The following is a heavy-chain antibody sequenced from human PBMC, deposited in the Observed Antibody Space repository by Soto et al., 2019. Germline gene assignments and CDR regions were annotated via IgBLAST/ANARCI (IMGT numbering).Heavy chain of an antibody. CDR1: GGSISSYY. V-gene: IGHV4-59*01. J-gene: IGHJ4*02. CDR2: IYYSGST. D-gene: IGHD4-17*01. CDR3: ARVGLNAYGVPTHFDY. Sequence: SETLSLTCTVSGGSISSYYWSWIRQPPGKGLEWIGYIYYSGSTNYNPSLKSRVTISVDTSKNQFSLKLSSVTAADAAVYYCARVGLNAYGVPTHFDYWGKGTLVTVSS.